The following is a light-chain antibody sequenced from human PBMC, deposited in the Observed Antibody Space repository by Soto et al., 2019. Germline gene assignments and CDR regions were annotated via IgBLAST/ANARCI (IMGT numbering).Light chain of an antibody. CDR2: AVT. Sequence: QSARSQPASVSWSPGRSITISCTGTSSDVGGYNYVSWYQQHPGKAPKLMIYAVTDRPSGVSSRFSGSKSGNTASLTISGLQAEEEADYYCSSYTSTSTLFGTGTKVTVL. V-gene: IGLV2-14*01. CDR3: SSYTSTSTL. CDR1: SSDVGGYNY. J-gene: IGLJ1*01.